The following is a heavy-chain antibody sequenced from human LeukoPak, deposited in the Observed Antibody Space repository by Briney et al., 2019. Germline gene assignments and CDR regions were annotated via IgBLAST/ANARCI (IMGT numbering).Heavy chain of an antibody. D-gene: IGHD6-19*01. J-gene: IGHJ4*02. CDR3: AKGLEQWLVRYADY. CDR2: ISGSGVTT. CDR1: GFTFSSYA. V-gene: IGHV3-23*01. Sequence: GGSLRLSCAASGFTFSSYAMSWVRQAPGKGLEWVSAISGSGVTTFYADSVKGRFTISRDNSKNTLYLQMNSLRAEDTAVYYCAKGLEQWLVRYADYWGQGTLVTVSS.